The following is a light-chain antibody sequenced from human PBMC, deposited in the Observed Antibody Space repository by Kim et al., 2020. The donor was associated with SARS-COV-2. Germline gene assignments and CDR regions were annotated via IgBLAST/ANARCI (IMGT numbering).Light chain of an antibody. Sequence: PGPSVTICSTGTSNDIGNYNYVSCYQQHPDKALKLFIYEVYGRPSGVPGRFSGSKSGNTASLTVSGLQTEDDADYYCSSYAGTRVLFGSGTKVTVL. CDR1: SNDIGNYNY. CDR2: EVY. J-gene: IGLJ1*01. CDR3: SSYAGTRVL. V-gene: IGLV2-8*01.